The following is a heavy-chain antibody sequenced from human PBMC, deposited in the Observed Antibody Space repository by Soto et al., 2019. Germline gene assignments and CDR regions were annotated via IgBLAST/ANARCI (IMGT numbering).Heavy chain of an antibody. Sequence: ASVKVSCKASGGTFSSYTISWVRQAPGQGLEWMGRIIPILGIANYAQKFQGRVTITADKSTSTAYMELSSLRSEDTAVYYCARLARVSYPLDYWGQGTLVTVSS. CDR2: IIPILGIA. CDR1: GGTFSSYT. J-gene: IGHJ4*02. CDR3: ARLARVSYPLDY. V-gene: IGHV1-69*02. D-gene: IGHD3-16*02.